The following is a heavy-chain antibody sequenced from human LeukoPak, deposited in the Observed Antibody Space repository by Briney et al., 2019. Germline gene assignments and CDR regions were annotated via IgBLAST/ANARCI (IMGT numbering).Heavy chain of an antibody. D-gene: IGHD3-10*01. Sequence: SETLSLTCTVSGGSISSYYWSWIRQPPGKGLEWIGYIYYSGSTNYNPSLKSRVTISVDTSKNQFSLKLSSVTAADTAVYYCARGVPSLLWFGEGLSWFDPWGQGTLVTVSS. CDR2: IYYSGST. V-gene: IGHV4-59*01. CDR3: ARGVPSLLWFGEGLSWFDP. CDR1: GGSISSYY. J-gene: IGHJ5*02.